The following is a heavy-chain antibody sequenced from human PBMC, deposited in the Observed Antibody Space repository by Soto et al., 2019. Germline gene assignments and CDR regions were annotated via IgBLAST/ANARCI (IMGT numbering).Heavy chain of an antibody. V-gene: IGHV2-70*01. Sequence: SGPTLVNPTQTLTLTCTFSGFSLTSSGISVSWIRQSPGRALEWLALIDWDDDKYYNTSLKTRLTVSKDTSKNQVFLTMTSMGPVDTATYYCARTNGAGAIPWYYFDFWGQGTLVTVSS. CDR3: ARTNGAGAIPWYYFDF. J-gene: IGHJ4*02. CDR2: IDWDDDK. D-gene: IGHD2-21*01. CDR1: GFSLTSSGIS.